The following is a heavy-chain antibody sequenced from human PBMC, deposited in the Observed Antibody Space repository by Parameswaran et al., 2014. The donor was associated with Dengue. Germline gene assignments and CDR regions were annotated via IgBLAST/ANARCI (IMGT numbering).Heavy chain of an antibody. CDR2: INPNSGGT. Sequence: WVRQAPGQGLEWMGRINPNSGGTNYAQKFQGRVTMTRDTSISTAYMELSRLRSDDTAVYYCARDIDIVATTYYYYYGMDVWGQGTTVTVSS. CDR3: ARDIDIVATTYYYYYGMDV. V-gene: IGHV1-2*06. D-gene: IGHD5-12*01. J-gene: IGHJ6*02.